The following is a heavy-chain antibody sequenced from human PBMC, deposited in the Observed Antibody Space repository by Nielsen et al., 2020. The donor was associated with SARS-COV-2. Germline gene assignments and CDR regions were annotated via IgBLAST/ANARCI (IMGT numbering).Heavy chain of an antibody. Sequence: GGSLRLSCAASGFSFSTYAMNWVRQAPGKGLEWVSGITGAGGSTYHADSVKGRFTISRDNSKNTLYLEMNGLRADDTAVYYCAKDPLWFGELLLNYFDYWGQGTLVTVSS. V-gene: IGHV3-23*01. CDR1: GFSFSTYA. J-gene: IGHJ4*02. D-gene: IGHD3-10*01. CDR3: AKDPLWFGELLLNYFDY. CDR2: ITGAGGST.